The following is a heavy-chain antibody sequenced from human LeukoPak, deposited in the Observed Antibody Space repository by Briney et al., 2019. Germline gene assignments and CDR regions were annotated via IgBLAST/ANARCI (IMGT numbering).Heavy chain of an antibody. CDR2: ISGSSAST. D-gene: IGHD1-1*01. J-gene: IGHJ4*02. V-gene: IGHV3-23*01. CDR3: AKLPGGTPV. CDR1: GFTFRGYA. Sequence: PGGSLRLSCAASGFTFRGYAMSWVRQAPGKGLEWVSAISGSSASTYYADSVKGRFTISRDNSKNTLYLQMNSPRAEDTAVYYCAKLPGGTPVWGQGTLVTVSS.